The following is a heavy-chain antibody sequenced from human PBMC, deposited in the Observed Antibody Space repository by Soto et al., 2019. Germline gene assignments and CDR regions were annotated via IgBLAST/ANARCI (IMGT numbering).Heavy chain of an antibody. Sequence: QVQLVESGGGVVQPGRSLRLSCAASGFTFSSYGMHWVRQAPGKGLEWVAVISYDGSNKYYADSVKGRFTISRDNSKNTLYLQMNSLRAEDTAVYYCAKDMSGSGSYYDYYYYYGMDAWGQGTTVTVSS. CDR1: GFTFSSYG. CDR3: AKDMSGSGSYYDYYYYYGMDA. V-gene: IGHV3-30*18. CDR2: ISYDGSNK. J-gene: IGHJ6*02. D-gene: IGHD3-10*01.